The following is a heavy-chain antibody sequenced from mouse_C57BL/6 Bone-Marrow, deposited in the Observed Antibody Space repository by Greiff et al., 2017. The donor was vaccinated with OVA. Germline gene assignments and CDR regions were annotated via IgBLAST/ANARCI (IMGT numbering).Heavy chain of an antibody. V-gene: IGHV5-12*01. J-gene: IGHJ3*01. CDR1: GFTFSDYY. CDR3: ARSYSNYAAY. D-gene: IGHD2-5*01. Sequence: EVKVVDSGGGLVQPGGSLKLSCAASGFTFSDYYMYWVRQTPEKRLEWVAYISNGGGSTYYPDTVKGRFTISRDNAKNTLYLQMSRLKSEDTAMYYCARSYSNYAAYWGQGTLVTVSA. CDR2: ISNGGGST.